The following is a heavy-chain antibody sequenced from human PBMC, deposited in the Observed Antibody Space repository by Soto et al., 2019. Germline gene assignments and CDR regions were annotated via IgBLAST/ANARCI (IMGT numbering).Heavy chain of an antibody. J-gene: IGHJ4*02. CDR1: GFTFSSYA. V-gene: IGHV3-23*01. CDR3: VKIVVQALGPYFDY. Sequence: QAGGSLRLSCAASGFTFSSYAMSWVRQAPGKGLEWVSAISGSGGSTYYADSVKGRFTISRDNSKNTLYLQMNSLRAEDTAVYYCVKIVVQALGPYFDYWGQGTLVTVSS. CDR2: ISGSGGST. D-gene: IGHD2-2*01.